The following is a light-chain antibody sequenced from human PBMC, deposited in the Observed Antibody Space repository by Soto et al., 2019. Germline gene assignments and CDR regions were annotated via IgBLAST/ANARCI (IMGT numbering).Light chain of an antibody. CDR2: DVT. Sequence: QSVLTQPHSVSGPPGQTVTISCTGTSRVVGGYSYVSWYQQHPGKAPELIIYDVTERPSGVPDRFSGSKSGNTASLTISGLQAEDEADYYCCSYTGSYSYVFGIGTKVTVL. J-gene: IGLJ1*01. V-gene: IGLV2-11*01. CDR1: SRVVGGYSY. CDR3: CSYTGSYSYV.